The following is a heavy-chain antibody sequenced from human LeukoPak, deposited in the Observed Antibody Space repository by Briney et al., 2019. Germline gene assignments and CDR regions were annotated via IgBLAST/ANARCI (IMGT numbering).Heavy chain of an antibody. D-gene: IGHD3-9*01. J-gene: IGHJ6*02. Sequence: GGSLRLSCAASGFTVSSNYMSWVRQAPGKGLEWVSVIYSGGSTYYADSVKGRFTISRDNSKNTLYLQMNSLRAEDTPVYYCAREAYYDILTGYYYYYGMDVWGQGTTVTVSS. CDR3: AREAYYDILTGYYYYYGMDV. CDR1: GFTVSSNY. V-gene: IGHV3-53*01. CDR2: IYSGGST.